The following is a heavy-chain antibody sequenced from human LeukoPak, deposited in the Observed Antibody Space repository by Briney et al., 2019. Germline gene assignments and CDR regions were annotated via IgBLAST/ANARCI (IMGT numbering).Heavy chain of an antibody. CDR2: ISPTGSTT. Sequence: GGSLRLSCAASGFTFSSYAMSWVRQAPGKGLVWVSRISPTGSTTSYADSVKGRFTVSRDNAKNTLYLQVNNLRAEDTAVYYCARGPNSSWSGLDFWGQGTLLTVSS. CDR3: ARGPNSSWSGLDF. V-gene: IGHV3-74*01. CDR1: GFTFSSYA. J-gene: IGHJ4*02. D-gene: IGHD6-6*01.